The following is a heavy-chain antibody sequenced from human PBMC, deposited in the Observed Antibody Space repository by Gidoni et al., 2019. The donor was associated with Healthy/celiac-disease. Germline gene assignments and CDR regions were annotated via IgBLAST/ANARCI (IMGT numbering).Heavy chain of an antibody. Sequence: EVQLVETGGGLIQPGGSLRLSCAASGFTVSSNYMSWVRQAPGKGLEWVSVIYSGGSTYYADSVKGRFTISRDNSKNTLYLQMNSLRAEDTAVYYCARFGIAAAGTSLGWFDPWGQGTLVTVSS. V-gene: IGHV3-53*02. D-gene: IGHD6-13*01. CDR1: GFTVSSNY. CDR3: ARFGIAAAGTSLGWFDP. J-gene: IGHJ5*02. CDR2: IYSGGST.